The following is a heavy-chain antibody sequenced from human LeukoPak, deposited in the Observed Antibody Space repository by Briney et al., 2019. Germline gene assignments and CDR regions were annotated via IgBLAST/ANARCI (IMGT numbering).Heavy chain of an antibody. CDR1: GFTFSGYT. J-gene: IGHJ4*02. D-gene: IGHD1-1*01. CDR3: ASITGTTEDY. CDR2: ISGSGGST. Sequence: QTGGSLRLSCAACGFTFSGYTMSWVRQAPGKGLEWVSAISGSGGSTYYADSVKGRFTISRDNSKNTLFLQMNSLRAEDTAVYYCASITGTTEDYWGQGTLVTVSS. V-gene: IGHV3-23*01.